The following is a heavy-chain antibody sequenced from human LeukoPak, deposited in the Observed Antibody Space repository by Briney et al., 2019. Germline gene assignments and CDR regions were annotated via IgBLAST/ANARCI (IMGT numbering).Heavy chain of an antibody. J-gene: IGHJ4*02. V-gene: IGHV3-21*01. D-gene: IGHD6-13*01. Sequence: GGSLRLSCAASGFTFSSYSMNWVRQAPGKGPEWVSSISSSSSYIYYADSVKGRFTISRDNAKNSLYLQMNSLRAEDTAVYYCARDPAVYSSSCFDYWGQGTLVTVSS. CDR1: GFTFSSYS. CDR2: ISSSSSYI. CDR3: ARDPAVYSSSCFDY.